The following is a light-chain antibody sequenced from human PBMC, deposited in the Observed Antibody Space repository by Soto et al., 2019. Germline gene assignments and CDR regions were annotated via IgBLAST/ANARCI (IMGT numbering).Light chain of an antibody. J-gene: IGKJ3*01. CDR2: GAS. Sequence: EIVLTQSPGTLSLSPGEGATLSCRDSQSVSSTYLAWYQQRPGKAPRLLIYGASSRATGIPDRFSGSGSGTAFTLTISRLETEDFAVYYWQQYSNSPLTFGPGTKVYIK. CDR1: QSVSSTY. CDR3: QQYSNSPLT. V-gene: IGKV3-20*01.